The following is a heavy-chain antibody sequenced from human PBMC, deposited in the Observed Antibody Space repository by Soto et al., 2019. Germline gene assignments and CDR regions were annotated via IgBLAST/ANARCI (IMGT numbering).Heavy chain of an antibody. J-gene: IGHJ4*02. CDR2: IYHSGST. V-gene: IGHV4-4*02. Sequence: PSETLSLTCAVSGGSISSSNWWSWVRQPPGKGLEWIGEIYHSGSTNYNPSLKSRVTISVDKSKNQFSLKLSSVTAADTAVYYCAGGPRRDSSGWYYFDYWGQGTLVTVSS. D-gene: IGHD6-19*01. CDR3: AGGPRRDSSGWYYFDY. CDR1: GGSISSSNW.